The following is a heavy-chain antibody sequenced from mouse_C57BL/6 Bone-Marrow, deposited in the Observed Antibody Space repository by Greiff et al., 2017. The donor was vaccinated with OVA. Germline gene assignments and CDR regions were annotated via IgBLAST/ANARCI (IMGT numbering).Heavy chain of an antibody. CDR1: GYAFSSSW. Sequence: QVQLQQSGPELVKPGASVKISCKASGYAFSSSWMNWVKQRPGKGLEWIGRIYPGDGDTNYNGKFKGKATLTADKSSSTAYMQLSSLTSEDSAVYFCATITTVVAPSFDYWGQGTTLTVSS. D-gene: IGHD1-1*01. CDR2: IYPGDGDT. CDR3: ATITTVVAPSFDY. V-gene: IGHV1-82*01. J-gene: IGHJ2*01.